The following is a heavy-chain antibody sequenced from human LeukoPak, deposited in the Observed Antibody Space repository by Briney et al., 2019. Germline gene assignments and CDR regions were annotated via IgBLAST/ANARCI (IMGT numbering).Heavy chain of an antibody. CDR2: ISSSDGRM. D-gene: IGHD5-18*01. CDR1: GSSLSDYP. J-gene: IGHJ4*02. CDR3: ARIQRHLGYDYGSDY. V-gene: IGHV3-48*03. Sequence: GGSLRLSCDASGSSLSDYPMNWVRQAPGKGPEWVSYISSSDGRMYYADSVKGRFTISRDNARNSLYLRMNSLIAEDSAVYYCARIQRHLGYDYGSDYWGEGTQVTVSS.